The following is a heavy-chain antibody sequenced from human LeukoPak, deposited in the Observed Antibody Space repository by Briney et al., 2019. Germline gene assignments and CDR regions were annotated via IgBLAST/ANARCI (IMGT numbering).Heavy chain of an antibody. V-gene: IGHV3-21*01. CDR3: ARGGYSSSWFPRTDDY. Sequence: GSLRLSCAASGFTFSSYSMNWVRQAPGKGLEWVSSISSSSSYIYYADSVKGRFTISRDNAKNSLYLQMNSLRAEDTAVYYCARGGYSSSWFPRTDDYWGQGTLVTVSS. D-gene: IGHD6-13*01. CDR2: ISSSSSYI. CDR1: GFTFSSYS. J-gene: IGHJ4*02.